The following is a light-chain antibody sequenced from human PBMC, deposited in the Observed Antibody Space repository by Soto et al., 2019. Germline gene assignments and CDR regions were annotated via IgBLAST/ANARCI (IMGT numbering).Light chain of an antibody. J-gene: IGKJ1*01. CDR1: QSVSSN. CDR2: GAS. CDR3: QHYDSFSWT. Sequence: ETVLTQSPAALSVSPGERATLSFRASQSVSSNLAWYQQKPGQAPRLLIYGASTRATGIPARFSGSGSGTEFTLTISSLQPDDFATYYCQHYDSFSWTFGQGTKVDI. V-gene: IGKV3-15*01.